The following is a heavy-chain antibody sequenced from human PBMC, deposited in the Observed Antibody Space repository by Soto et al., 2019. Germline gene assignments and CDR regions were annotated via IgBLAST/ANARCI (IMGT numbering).Heavy chain of an antibody. V-gene: IGHV1-46*01. CDR2: INPSGGST. Sequence: GASVKVSCKASGYTSTSYYMHWVRQAPGQGLEWMGIINPSGGSTSYAQKFQGRVTMTRDTSTSTVYMELSSLRSEDTAVYYCARESPGGYDFWSGYYAEYFQHWGQGTLVTVSS. D-gene: IGHD3-3*01. CDR3: ARESPGGYDFWSGYYAEYFQH. J-gene: IGHJ1*01. CDR1: GYTSTSYY.